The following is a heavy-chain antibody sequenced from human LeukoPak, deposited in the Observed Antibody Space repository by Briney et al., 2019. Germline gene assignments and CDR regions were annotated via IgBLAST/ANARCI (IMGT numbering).Heavy chain of an antibody. Sequence: SETLSLTCAVSGGSISSGGYSWSWIRQPPGKGLEWIGYIYHSGSTYYNPSLKSRVTISVDRSKNQFSLKLSSVTAADTAVYYCARGRGDGDYNYYYYGMDVRGQGTTVTVSS. CDR1: GGSISSGGYS. CDR2: IYHSGST. D-gene: IGHD4-17*01. V-gene: IGHV4-30-2*01. CDR3: ARGRGDGDYNYYYYGMDV. J-gene: IGHJ6*02.